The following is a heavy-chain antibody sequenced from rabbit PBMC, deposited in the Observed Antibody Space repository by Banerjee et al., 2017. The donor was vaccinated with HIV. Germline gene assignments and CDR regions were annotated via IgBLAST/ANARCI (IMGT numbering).Heavy chain of an antibody. CDR3: VRETETYAGYAGYGYYFDL. D-gene: IGHD7-1*01. CDR1: RFDFSAYG. CDR2: IDPTFGST. Sequence: QEQLVESGGGLVQPGGNLTLTCTASRFDFSAYGVSWVRQAPGKGLEWIGYIDPTFGSTYYASWVNGRFTISRHNAQNTLYPQLNSLTAADTATYFCVRETETYAGYAGYGYYFDLWGQGTLVTVS. V-gene: IGHV1S47*01. J-gene: IGHJ4*01.